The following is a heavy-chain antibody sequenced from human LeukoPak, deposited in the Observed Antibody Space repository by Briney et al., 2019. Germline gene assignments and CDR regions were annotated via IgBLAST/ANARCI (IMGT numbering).Heavy chain of an antibody. CDR2: ISGSGGST. V-gene: IGHV3-23*01. J-gene: IGHJ3*02. D-gene: IGHD3-9*01. CDR3: AKDPYDILTGYQVDI. CDR1: GFTFSSYA. Sequence: GGSLRLSCAASGFTFSSYAMSWVRQAPGKGLEWVSAISGSGGSTYYADSVKGRFTISRDNSKDTLYLQMNSLRAEDTAVYYCAKDPYDILTGYQVDIWGQGTMVTVSS.